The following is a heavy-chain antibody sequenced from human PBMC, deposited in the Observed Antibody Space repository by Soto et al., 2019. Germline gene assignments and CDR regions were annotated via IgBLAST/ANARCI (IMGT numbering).Heavy chain of an antibody. Sequence: GGSLRLSSTASGFTFRSYGMGWVRQAPGKGLEWVANIKQDGSDKYYVDSVKGRFTISRDNAKNSLFLQMNSLRAEDTAVYYCARVNSGTYYRDYYYGMDVWGQGTTVTVSS. CDR3: ARVNSGTYYRDYYYGMDV. CDR1: GFTFRSYG. J-gene: IGHJ6*02. V-gene: IGHV3-7*05. D-gene: IGHD1-26*01. CDR2: IKQDGSDK.